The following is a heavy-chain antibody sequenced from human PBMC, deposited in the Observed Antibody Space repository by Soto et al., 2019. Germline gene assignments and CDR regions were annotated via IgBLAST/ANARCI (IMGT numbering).Heavy chain of an antibody. CDR2: ISGSSRYT. D-gene: IGHD6-19*01. V-gene: IGHV3-11*06. J-gene: IGHJ4*02. Sequence: CAASGFNFSDHYMNWVRQAPGKGLEWVSYISGSSRYTNFADSVKGRFTISRDNAKNSLYLQMNSLRVEDTAVYYCARHTSGWHYYDYWGQGTPVTVSS. CDR1: GFNFSDHY. CDR3: ARHTSGWHYYDY.